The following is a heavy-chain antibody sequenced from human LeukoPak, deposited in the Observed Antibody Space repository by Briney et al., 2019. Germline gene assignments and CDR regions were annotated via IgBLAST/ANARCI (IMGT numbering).Heavy chain of an antibody. CDR2: IYYSGST. D-gene: IGHD6-19*01. CDR1: GGSISSSSYY. J-gene: IGHJ4*02. Sequence: PSETLSLTCTVSGGSISSSSYYWGWIRQPPGKGLEWIGSIYYSGSTYYNPSLKSRVTISVDTSKNQFSLKLSSVTAADTAVYYCARALPSIAVAGPGPLGYWGQGTLVTVSS. V-gene: IGHV4-39*07. CDR3: ARALPSIAVAGPGPLGY.